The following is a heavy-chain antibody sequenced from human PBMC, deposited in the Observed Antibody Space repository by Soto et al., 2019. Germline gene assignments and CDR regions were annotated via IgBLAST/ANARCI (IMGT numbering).Heavy chain of an antibody. CDR2: ISGSGGST. CDR3: AKYPRIGVAGTGHPFAY. D-gene: IGHD6-19*01. V-gene: IGHV3-23*01. CDR1: GFTFSSYA. Sequence: EVQLLESGGGLVQPGGSLRLSCAASGFTFSSYAMSWVRQAPGKGLEWVSAISGSGGSTYYADSVKGRFTISRDNSKNTLYLQMNSLRAEDTAVYYCAKYPRIGVAGTGHPFAYWGKGTLVTVSS. J-gene: IGHJ4*02.